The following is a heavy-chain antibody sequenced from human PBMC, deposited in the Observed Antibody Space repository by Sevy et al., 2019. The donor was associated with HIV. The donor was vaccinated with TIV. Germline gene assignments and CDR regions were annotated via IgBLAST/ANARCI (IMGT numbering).Heavy chain of an antibody. CDR3: SSPAVAHGMDV. J-gene: IGHJ6*02. CDR2: MKEDGSER. D-gene: IGHD5-12*01. Sequence: GGSLRLSCAASGFTFSSYWMSWVRQAPGKGLEWVATMKEDGSERNYVDSVKGRFTISRDNAKNSLYLQMNSLRAEDTAVYYCSSPAVAHGMDVWGQGTTVTVSS. V-gene: IGHV3-7*01. CDR1: GFTFSSYW.